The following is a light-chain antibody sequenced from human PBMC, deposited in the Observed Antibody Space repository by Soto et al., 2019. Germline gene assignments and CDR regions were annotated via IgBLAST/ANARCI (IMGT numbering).Light chain of an antibody. CDR2: GAS. J-gene: IGKJ1*01. V-gene: IGKV3-15*01. CDR3: QQYKNLPQT. CDR1: QSFSDY. Sequence: EVVMTRSPATLSVNPGERATLSCRASQSFSDYLGWYQQRPGQAPRLLIYGASTRATGIPARFSGSGSGTEFTLTISSLQSEDFAIYYCQQYKNLPQTFCQGTMVDIK.